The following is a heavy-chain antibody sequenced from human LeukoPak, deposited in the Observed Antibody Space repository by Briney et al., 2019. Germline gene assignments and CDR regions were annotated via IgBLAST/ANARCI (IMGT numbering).Heavy chain of an antibody. CDR1: GFTFSSYG. D-gene: IGHD3-22*01. CDR3: AKADSSYDSSGYFGY. J-gene: IGHJ4*02. CDR2: ISYDGSNK. V-gene: IGHV3-30*18. Sequence: PGGSLRLSCAASGFTFSSYGMHWVRQAPGRGLEWVAVISYDGSNKYYADSVKGRFTISRDNSKNTLYLQMNSLRAEDTAVYYCAKADSSYDSSGYFGYWGQGTLVTVSS.